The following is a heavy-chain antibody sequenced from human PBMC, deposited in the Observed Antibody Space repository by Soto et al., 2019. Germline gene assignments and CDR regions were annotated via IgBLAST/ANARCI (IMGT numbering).Heavy chain of an antibody. CDR1: GGSFSGYY. CDR2: INHSGST. D-gene: IGHD3-3*01. Sequence: SETLSLTGAVYGGSFSGYYWGWIRQPPGKGLEWIGEINHSGSTNYNPSLKSRVTISVDTSKNQFSLKLSSVTAADTAVYYCARDGKYYDFWRGYYSTKTAYYFDYWGQGNLVTVS. V-gene: IGHV4-34*01. CDR3: ARDGKYYDFWRGYYSTKTAYYFDY. J-gene: IGHJ4*02.